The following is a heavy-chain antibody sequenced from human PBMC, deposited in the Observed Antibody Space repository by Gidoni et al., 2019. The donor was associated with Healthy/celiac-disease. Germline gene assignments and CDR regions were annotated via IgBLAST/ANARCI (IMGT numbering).Heavy chain of an antibody. V-gene: IGHV3-15*01. D-gene: IGHD3-16*01. J-gene: IGHJ4*02. CDR1: GFTFSNDW. CDR2: IKSKTDGGTT. CDR3: TTDWGKFIPLPTADDY. Sequence: EVQLVESGGGLVKPGGSLRLSCAASGFTFSNDWMSWVRQAPGKGLEWVGRIKSKTDGGTTDYAAPVKGRFTISRDDSKNTLYLQMNSLKTEDTAVYYCTTDWGKFIPLPTADDYWGQGTLVTVSS.